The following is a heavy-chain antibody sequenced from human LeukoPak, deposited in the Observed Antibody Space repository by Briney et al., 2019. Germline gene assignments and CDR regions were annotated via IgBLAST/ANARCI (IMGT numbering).Heavy chain of an antibody. CDR2: IIPIFGTA. V-gene: IGHV1-69*13. CDR1: GGTFISYA. Sequence: ASVKVSCKASGGTFISYAISWVRQAPGQGLEWMGGIIPIFGTANYAQKFQGRVTITADESTSTAYMELSSLRSEDTAVYYCAREGSPYSNYGNWFDPWGQGTLVTVSS. J-gene: IGHJ5*02. CDR3: AREGSPYSNYGNWFDP. D-gene: IGHD4-11*01.